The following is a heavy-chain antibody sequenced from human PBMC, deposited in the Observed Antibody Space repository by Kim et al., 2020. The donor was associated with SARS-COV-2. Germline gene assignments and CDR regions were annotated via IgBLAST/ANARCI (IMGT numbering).Heavy chain of an antibody. CDR3: AREEAWDLAYDSVNYFYVMDV. Sequence: ASVKVSCKASGYTFTSYGITWVRQAPGQGLEWMGWISAYNGNTDYAQNLQGRLTMTTDTSTTTVYMELRSLRSDDTAVYYCAREEAWDLAYDSVNYFYVMDVWGQGTTVTVSS. D-gene: IGHD3-3*01. J-gene: IGHJ6*02. V-gene: IGHV1-18*01. CDR2: ISAYNGNT. CDR1: GYTFTSYG.